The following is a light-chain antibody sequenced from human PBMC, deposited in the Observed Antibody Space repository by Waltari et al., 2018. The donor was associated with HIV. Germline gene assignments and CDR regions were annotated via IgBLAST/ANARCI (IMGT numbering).Light chain of an antibody. CDR2: KAS. V-gene: IGKV1-5*03. CDR1: EGISTW. Sequence: DIQMTQSPSTLSASVGDRVTITCRASEGISTWLAWYQQKPGKAPKLLIYKASKLQRGVPSRFSGSGSETDFTLTINNLQPDDVATYYGQQYNDFSAFGQGTKLEVK. J-gene: IGKJ1*01. CDR3: QQYNDFSA.